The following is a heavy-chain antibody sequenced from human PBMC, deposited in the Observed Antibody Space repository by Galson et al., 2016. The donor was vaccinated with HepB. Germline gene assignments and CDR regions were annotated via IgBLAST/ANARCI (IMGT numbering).Heavy chain of an antibody. D-gene: IGHD2-15*01. CDR3: ATRLGHCRGGTCFGRY. CDR2: IYSDGRT. Sequence: SLRLSCAVSGFSVSDNYKSWVRQAPGKGLEWVSLIYSDGRTHHAESVKGRFTISRDNTKNTVHLQMDSLRVEDSAIYYCATRLGHCRGGTCFGRYWGLGSLVIVS. CDR1: GFSVSDNY. J-gene: IGHJ1*01. V-gene: IGHV3-53*01.